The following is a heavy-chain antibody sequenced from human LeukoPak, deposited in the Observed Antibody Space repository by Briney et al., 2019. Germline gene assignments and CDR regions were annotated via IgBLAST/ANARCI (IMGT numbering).Heavy chain of an antibody. Sequence: GGTLRLSCAASGFTFSSYAMSWVRQAPGKGLEWVSYISGSGGTTSYADSVKGRVTISRDNSKNTLYLQMNSLRAEDTAVYYCAKRDSSGFLPRLFDYWGQGTLVTVSS. CDR2: ISGSGGTT. D-gene: IGHD6-19*01. J-gene: IGHJ4*02. V-gene: IGHV3-23*01. CDR3: AKRDSSGFLPRLFDY. CDR1: GFTFSSYA.